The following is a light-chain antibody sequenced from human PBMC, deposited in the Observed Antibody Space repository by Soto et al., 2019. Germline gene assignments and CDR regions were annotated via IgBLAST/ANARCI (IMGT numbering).Light chain of an antibody. J-gene: IGLJ1*01. CDR1: SSDVGGFEY. CDR2: EVS. V-gene: IGLV2-14*01. Sequence: QSVLTQPASVSGFPGQSITISCTGSSSDVGGFEYVSWYQQHPGKAPKLIIYEVSYRPSGISNRFSGSKSGNTASLTISGLQADDEADYHCSSYASGSTRYVFGTGTKLTVL. CDR3: SSYASGSTRYV.